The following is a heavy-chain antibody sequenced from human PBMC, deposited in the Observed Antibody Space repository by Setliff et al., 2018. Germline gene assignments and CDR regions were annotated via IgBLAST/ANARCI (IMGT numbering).Heavy chain of an antibody. V-gene: IGHV1-69*05. CDR2: INPIFGTA. J-gene: IGHJ4*02. D-gene: IGHD5-18*01. CDR3: ATFRGYTYGYDY. Sequence: GASVKVSCKASGGTFTNYAINWVRQAPGQGLEWMGGINPIFGTADYTQNFQGRVTITTDESTSTAYMELRSLGSDDTAVYYCATFRGYTYGYDYWGQGTLVTVSS. CDR1: GGTFTNYA.